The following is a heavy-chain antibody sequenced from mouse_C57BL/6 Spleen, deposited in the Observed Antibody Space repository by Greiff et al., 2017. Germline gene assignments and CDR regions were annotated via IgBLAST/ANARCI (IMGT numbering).Heavy chain of an antibody. V-gene: IGHV1-69*01. CDR2: IDPSDSYP. CDR1: GYTFTSYW. Sequence: QVQLQQPGAELVMPGASVKLSCKASGYTFTSYWMHWVKQRPGQGLEWIGEIDPSDSYPNYNQKFQGKSTLTVDKSSSTAYMQLSSLTSEDSAVYYCARVGYGSSYEFDYWGQGTTLTVSS. CDR3: ARVGYGSSYEFDY. J-gene: IGHJ2*01. D-gene: IGHD1-1*01.